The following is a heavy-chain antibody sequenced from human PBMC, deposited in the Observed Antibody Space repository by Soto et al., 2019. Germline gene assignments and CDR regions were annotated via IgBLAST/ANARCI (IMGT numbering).Heavy chain of an antibody. V-gene: IGHV3-15*01. CDR3: TTAADCSGGSCYSLDY. CDR2: IKSKTDGGTT. D-gene: IGHD2-15*01. J-gene: IGHJ4*02. Sequence: GGSLRLSCAASGFTFSNAWMSWVRQAPGKGLEWVGRIKSKTDGGTTDYAAPVKGRFTISRDDSKNTLYLQMNSLKTEDTVVYYCTTAADCSGGSCYSLDYWGQGTLVTVSS. CDR1: GFTFSNAW.